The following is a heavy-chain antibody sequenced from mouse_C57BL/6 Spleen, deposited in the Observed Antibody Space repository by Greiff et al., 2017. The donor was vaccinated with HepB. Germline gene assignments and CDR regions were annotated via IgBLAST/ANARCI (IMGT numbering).Heavy chain of an antibody. J-gene: IGHJ3*01. CDR1: GYTFTSYW. V-gene: IGHV1-5*01. CDR3: TRLKGDLAWFAY. D-gene: IGHD3-3*01. CDR2: IYPGNSDT. Sequence: EVQLQQSGTVLARPGASVKMSCKTSGYTFTSYWMHWVKQRPGQGLEWIGAIYPGNSDTSYNQKFKGKAKLTAVTSASTAYMELSSLTNEDSAVYYCTRLKGDLAWFAYWGQGTLVTVSA.